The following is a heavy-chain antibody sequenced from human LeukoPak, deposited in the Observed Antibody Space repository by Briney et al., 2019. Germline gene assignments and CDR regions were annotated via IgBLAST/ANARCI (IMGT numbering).Heavy chain of an antibody. V-gene: IGHV1-18*01. D-gene: IGHD2-2*01. Sequence: VSVKVSCKASGYTFTTYSLAWVRQAPGQSLEWMGWISVNNDGTNYAQSFQDRVTLTRDTSTNTAYLELRSLRSDDTAIIYCATATQPRGYFLHWGQGTLVTVSS. J-gene: IGHJ1*01. CDR1: GYTFTTYS. CDR2: ISVNNDGT. CDR3: ATATQPRGYFLH.